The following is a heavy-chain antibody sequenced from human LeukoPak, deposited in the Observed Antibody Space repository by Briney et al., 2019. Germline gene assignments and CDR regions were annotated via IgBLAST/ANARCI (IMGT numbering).Heavy chain of an antibody. CDR3: ARHRIYDSSGYPFDY. CDR1: GGSISSSSYY. J-gene: IGHJ4*02. D-gene: IGHD3-22*01. CDR2: IYYSGST. V-gene: IGHV4-39*01. Sequence: SETLSLTCTVSGGSISSSSYYWGWIRQPPGKGLEWIGRIYYSGSTYYNPSLKSRVTISVDTSKSQFSLKLSSVTAADTAVYYCARHRIYDSSGYPFDYWGQGTLGTVSS.